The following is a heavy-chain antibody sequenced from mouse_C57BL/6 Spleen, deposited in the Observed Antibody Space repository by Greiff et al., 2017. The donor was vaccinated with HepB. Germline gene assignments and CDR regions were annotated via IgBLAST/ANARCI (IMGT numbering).Heavy chain of an antibody. D-gene: IGHD2-1*01. Sequence: QVQLKESGAELARPGASVKMSCKASGYTFTSYTMHWVNQRPGQGLEWIGYINPSSGYTKYNQKFKDKATLTADKSSSTAYMQLSSLTSEDSAVYYCARSGGNSHYYAMDYWGQGTSVTVSS. CDR2: INPSSGYT. V-gene: IGHV1-4*01. CDR3: ARSGGNSHYYAMDY. J-gene: IGHJ4*01. CDR1: GYTFTSYT.